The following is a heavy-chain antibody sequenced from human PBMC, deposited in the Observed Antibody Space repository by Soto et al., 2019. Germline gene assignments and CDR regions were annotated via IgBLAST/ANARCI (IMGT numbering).Heavy chain of an antibody. CDR2: MNPNSGNT. D-gene: IGHD2-15*01. J-gene: IGHJ5*02. Sequence: ASVKVSCKAAGYTFTRYDINWGRQATGQGLEWMGWMNPNSGNTGYAQKFQGRVTMTRNTSISTAYMELSSLRSEDTAVYYCARERAVGFDPWGQGTVVTVSS. CDR3: ARERAVGFDP. V-gene: IGHV1-8*01. CDR1: GYTFTRYD.